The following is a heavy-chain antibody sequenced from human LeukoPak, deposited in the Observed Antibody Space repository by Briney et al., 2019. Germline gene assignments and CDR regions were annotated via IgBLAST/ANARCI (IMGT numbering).Heavy chain of an antibody. J-gene: IGHJ5*01. CDR2: INPSGGST. CDR1: GYTFTTYY. D-gene: IGHD2-2*01. CDR3: ARDHLPAAKTSWFDS. Sequence: ASVKVSCKASGYTFTTYYIHWVRQAPGQGLEWMGIINPSGGSTSYAQKFQGRVTMTRDTTTSTVYMELSSLRSEDTAVYYCARDHLPAAKTSWFDSWGQRTLVTVSS. V-gene: IGHV1-46*01.